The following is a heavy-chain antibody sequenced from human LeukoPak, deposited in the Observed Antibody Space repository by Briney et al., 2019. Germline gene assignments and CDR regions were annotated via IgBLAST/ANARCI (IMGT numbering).Heavy chain of an antibody. Sequence: GGSLRLSCVVSGLRFRNYGMHWVRQAPGKGLEWVAVIYYDGSNQYYADSVKGRFTVSRDNAKNTLYLQMDSLRAEDTAVYYCAKSGRDGFYFDYWGQGTLVTVSS. V-gene: IGHV3-33*06. CDR1: GLRFRNYG. CDR2: IYYDGSNQ. J-gene: IGHJ4*02. D-gene: IGHD5-24*01. CDR3: AKSGRDGFYFDY.